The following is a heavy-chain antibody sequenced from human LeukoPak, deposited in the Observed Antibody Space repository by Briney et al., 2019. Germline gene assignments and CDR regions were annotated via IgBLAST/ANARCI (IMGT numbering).Heavy chain of an antibody. CDR3: AGGIAMVRGGDV. CDR1: GFTFSRYA. Sequence: PGGSLRLSCAASGFTFSRYAMHWVRQAPGKGLEWVANIKQDGSEKNYVDSVKGRFTISRDNAKNSLYLQMNSLRVEDTAVYYCAGGIAMVRGGDVWGKGTTVTVSS. CDR2: IKQDGSEK. V-gene: IGHV3-7*01. D-gene: IGHD3-10*01. J-gene: IGHJ6*04.